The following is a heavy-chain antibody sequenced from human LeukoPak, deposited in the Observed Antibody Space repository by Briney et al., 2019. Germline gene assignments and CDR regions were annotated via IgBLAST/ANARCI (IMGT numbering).Heavy chain of an antibody. CDR1: GSTFTSYS. CDR3: AKKAQYNGNYPLDY. CDR2: TSDRGDYT. D-gene: IGHD1-26*01. J-gene: IGHJ4*02. Sequence: GGSLRLSCAASGSTFTSYSMSWVRQAPGKGLEWVSGTSDRGDYTYYADSVKGRFTISRDNSKNTLYLQMNSLRAEDTALYFCAKKAQYNGNYPLDYWGQGTLVTVSS. V-gene: IGHV3-23*01.